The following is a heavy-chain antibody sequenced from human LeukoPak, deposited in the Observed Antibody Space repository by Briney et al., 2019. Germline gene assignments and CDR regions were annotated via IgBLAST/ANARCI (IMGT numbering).Heavy chain of an antibody. J-gene: IGHJ3*02. Sequence: GGSLRLSCAASGFTFSSYVMSWVRQAPGKGLEWVSAISGSGGSTYYADSVKGRFTTSRDNSKNTLYLQMNSLRAEDTAVYYCAKGAMIVVVSPTDDAFDIWGQGTMVTVSS. D-gene: IGHD3-22*01. V-gene: IGHV3-23*01. CDR2: ISGSGGST. CDR1: GFTFSSYV. CDR3: AKGAMIVVVSPTDDAFDI.